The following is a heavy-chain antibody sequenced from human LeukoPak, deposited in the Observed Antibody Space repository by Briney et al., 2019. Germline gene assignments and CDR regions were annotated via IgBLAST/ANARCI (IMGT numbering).Heavy chain of an antibody. CDR3: ARVKGGIAAAGNYFDY. J-gene: IGHJ4*02. D-gene: IGHD6-13*01. CDR2: VSYDGGSK. Sequence: GRSLRLSCAASGFAFSSYAMHWVRQGPGKGLEWVALVSYDGGSKYYADSVKGRITISRDNSKNTLHLQMDSLRTEDTAVYYCARVKGGIAAAGNYFDYWGQGTLVTVSS. V-gene: IGHV3-30-3*01. CDR1: GFAFSSYA.